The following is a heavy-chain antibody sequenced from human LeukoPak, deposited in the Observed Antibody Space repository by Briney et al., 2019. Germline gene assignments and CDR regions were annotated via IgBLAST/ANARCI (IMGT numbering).Heavy chain of an antibody. CDR1: GFTFSSYG. Sequence: PGGSLRLSCAASGFTFSSYGMHWVRQAPGKGLEWVAVIWYDGNNKYYADSVKGRFTISRDNSKNTLYLQMNSLRAEDTAVYYCARDLEDCSGGSCYSWFDPWGQGTLVIVSS. V-gene: IGHV3-33*01. J-gene: IGHJ5*02. D-gene: IGHD2-15*01. CDR3: ARDLEDCSGGSCYSWFDP. CDR2: IWYDGNNK.